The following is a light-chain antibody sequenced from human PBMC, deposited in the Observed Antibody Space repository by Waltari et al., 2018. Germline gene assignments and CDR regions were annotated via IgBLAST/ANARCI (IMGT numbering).Light chain of an antibody. CDR3: QQYYDIPWT. V-gene: IGKV4-1*01. Sequence: DIVMTQSPDSLAVSLGERVTINCKSSQSVLYSSNSQNSLAWYQQKPGQPPKLLIYWAAARKSGVPDRFSGSESGTDFTLTISSLQAEDVAVYYCQQYYDIPWTFGQGTKVEIK. CDR1: QSVLYSSNSQNS. J-gene: IGKJ1*01. CDR2: WAA.